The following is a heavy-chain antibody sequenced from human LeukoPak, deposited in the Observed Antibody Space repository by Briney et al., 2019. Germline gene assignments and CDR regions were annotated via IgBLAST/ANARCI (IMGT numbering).Heavy chain of an antibody. J-gene: IGHJ4*02. D-gene: IGHD3-10*01. V-gene: IGHV1-3*01. CDR1: GYTFTSYA. CDR3: ARDTDRLLWFGELLY. CDR2: INAGNGNT. Sequence: ASVKVSCKASGYTFTSYAMHWARQAPGQRLEWMGWINAGNGNTKYSQKFQGRVTITRDTSASTAYMELSSLRSEDTAVYYCARDTDRLLWFGELLYWGQGTLVTVSS.